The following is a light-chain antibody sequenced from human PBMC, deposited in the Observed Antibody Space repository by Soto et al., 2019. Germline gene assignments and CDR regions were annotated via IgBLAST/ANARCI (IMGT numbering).Light chain of an antibody. CDR1: QSFSTY. CDR2: AAS. Sequence: DIQMTQSPSSLSASVGDRVTITCRASQSFSTYLNWYHQKPGKAPKLLIYAASSLQSGVPSRFSGSGSGTDFTLTISSLQPEDFATYYCQQSYSTPLTFGPGTKVQIK. J-gene: IGKJ1*01. CDR3: QQSYSTPLT. V-gene: IGKV1-39*01.